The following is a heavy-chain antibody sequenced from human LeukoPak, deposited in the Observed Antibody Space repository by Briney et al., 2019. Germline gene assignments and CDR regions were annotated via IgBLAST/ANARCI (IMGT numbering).Heavy chain of an antibody. Sequence: GGSWKISCKGSGYSFTHFRLGWVRQMPGKGLDWMGIIYPADSDNVYSPSFQGQVTISADKSISTAYLQWSSLKASDTAMYYCARYSVAGARYDAFDIWGQGTMVT. CDR3: ARYSVAGARYDAFDI. CDR2: IYPADSDN. CDR1: GYSFTHFR. J-gene: IGHJ3*02. V-gene: IGHV5-51*03. D-gene: IGHD6-13*01.